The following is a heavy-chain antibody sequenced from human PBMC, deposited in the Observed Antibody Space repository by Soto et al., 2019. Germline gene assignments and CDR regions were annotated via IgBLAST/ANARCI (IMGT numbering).Heavy chain of an antibody. CDR1: GGSISSGGYY. D-gene: IGHD6-13*01. V-gene: IGHV4-31*03. CDR3: ARAKKGIAVAENWFDP. J-gene: IGHJ5*02. CDR2: IYYSGST. Sequence: QVQLQESGPGLVKPSQTLSLTCTVSGGSISSGGYYWSWIRQHPGKGLEWIGYIYYSGSTYYNPSLKSRVTISVDTSKNQFSLKLSSVTAADTAVYYCARAKKGIAVAENWFDPWGQGTLVTVSS.